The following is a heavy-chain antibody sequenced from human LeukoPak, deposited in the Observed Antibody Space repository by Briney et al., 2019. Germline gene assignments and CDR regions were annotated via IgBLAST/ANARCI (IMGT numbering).Heavy chain of an antibody. Sequence: ASVKVSCKASGGXFSSYAISWVRQAPGQGLEWMGGIIPIFGTANYAQKFQGRVTITADESTSTAYMELSSLRSDDTAVYYCAKRPLGELSLQLDYWGQGTLVTVSS. CDR3: AKRPLGELSLQLDY. D-gene: IGHD3-16*02. V-gene: IGHV1-69*13. CDR1: GGXFSSYA. CDR2: IIPIFGTA. J-gene: IGHJ4*02.